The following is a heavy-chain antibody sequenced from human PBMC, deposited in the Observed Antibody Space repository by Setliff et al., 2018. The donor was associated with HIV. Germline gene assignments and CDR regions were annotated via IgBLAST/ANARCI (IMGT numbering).Heavy chain of an antibody. CDR3: ARGTKGSRWSVTRINWFDT. J-gene: IGHJ5*02. V-gene: IGHV1-46*01. Sequence: GASVKVSCKASGYTFTSVYMHWVRQAPGEGLEWMGLINPSGGRTTYAQNFQGRVTMTRDTSITTAYMELSSLTSEDTAVYYCARGTKGSRWSVTRINWFDTWGQGTLVTVSS. CDR1: GYTFTSVY. D-gene: IGHD6-13*01. CDR2: INPSGGRT.